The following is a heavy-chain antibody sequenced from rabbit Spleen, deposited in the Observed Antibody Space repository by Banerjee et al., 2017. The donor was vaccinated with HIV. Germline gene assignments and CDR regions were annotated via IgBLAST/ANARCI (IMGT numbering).Heavy chain of an antibody. Sequence: QEQLEESGGGLVQPGGSLKLSCEASAFDFSSYYMSWVRQAPGTGLEWIACINIVTGKSVYASWAKGRFIMSRTSSTTVTLQMTSLTAADTATYFCARDLTIVIGWNFNLWGPGTLVTVS. J-gene: IGHJ4*01. CDR2: INIVTGKS. D-gene: IGHD2-1*01. V-gene: IGHV1S45*01. CDR1: AFDFSSYYM. CDR3: ARDLTIVIGWNFNL.